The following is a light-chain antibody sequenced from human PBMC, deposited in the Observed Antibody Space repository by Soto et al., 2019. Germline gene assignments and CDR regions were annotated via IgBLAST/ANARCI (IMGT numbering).Light chain of an antibody. J-gene: IGLJ1*01. CDR1: SRDVGGYNY. CDR2: EVS. V-gene: IGLV2-14*01. CDR3: SSYTIFSTYV. Sequence: QSVLTQPASVSGSPGQSITISCTGTSRDVGGYNYVSWYQQHPGKAPKLMIYEVSDRPSGVSNRFSGSKSGNTASLTISGLQADDEADYYCSSYTIFSTYVFGTGTKVTVL.